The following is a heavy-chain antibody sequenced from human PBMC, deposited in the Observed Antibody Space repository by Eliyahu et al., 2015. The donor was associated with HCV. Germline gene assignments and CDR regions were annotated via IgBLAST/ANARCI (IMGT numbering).Heavy chain of an antibody. J-gene: IGHJ2*01. V-gene: IGHV4-4*07. CDR1: GGSISDYY. D-gene: IGHD2-8*02. CDR3: ARAPRYCTGRICYGYWYLDL. CDR2: VYTSGTT. Sequence: QVQLQESGPGLVKPSETLSLICTXSGGSISDYYWTWVRQPAGKGLEWIGRVYTSGTTNYNPSLKSRLTISADTSKNQFSLILTSVTAADTAMYYCARAPRYCTGRICYGYWYLDLWGRGTLVTVSS.